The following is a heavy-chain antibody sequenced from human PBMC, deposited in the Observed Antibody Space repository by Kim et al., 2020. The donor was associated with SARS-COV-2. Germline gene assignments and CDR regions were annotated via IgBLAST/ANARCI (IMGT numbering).Heavy chain of an antibody. D-gene: IGHD3-10*01. V-gene: IGHV3-13*04. CDR1: GFTFSSYD. CDR2: IGTAGDT. CDR3: ARGFDSFGESIGDYYYGMDV. Sequence: GGSLRLSCAASGFTFSSYDMHWVRQATGKGLEWVSAIGTAGDTYYPGSVKGRITISRENAKNSLYLQKNSLRAGDTAVYYCARGFDSFGESIGDYYYGMDVWGRGTTVTVSS. J-gene: IGHJ6*04.